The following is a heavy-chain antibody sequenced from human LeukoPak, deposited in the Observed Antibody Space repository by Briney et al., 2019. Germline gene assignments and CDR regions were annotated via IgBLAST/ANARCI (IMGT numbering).Heavy chain of an antibody. J-gene: IGHJ6*03. Sequence: GGSLRLSCAASGFTFSSYSMNWVRQAPGKGLEWVSSISSSSSYIYYADSVKGRFTISRDNAKNSLSLQMNSLRAEDTAVYYCARSGIKMVRGVIIKSPYHMDVWGKGTTVTVSS. CDR2: ISSSSSYI. D-gene: IGHD3-10*01. CDR3: ARSGIKMVRGVIIKSPYHMDV. CDR1: GFTFSSYS. V-gene: IGHV3-21*01.